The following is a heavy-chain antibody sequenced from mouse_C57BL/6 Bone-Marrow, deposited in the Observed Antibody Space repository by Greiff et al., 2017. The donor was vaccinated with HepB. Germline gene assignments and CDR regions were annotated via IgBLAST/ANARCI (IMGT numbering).Heavy chain of an antibody. CDR1: GFNIKDDY. CDR3: TTDLCDY. J-gene: IGHJ2*01. CDR2: IDPENGDT. V-gene: IGHV14-4*01. Sequence: VQLQQSGAELVRPGTSVKLSCTASGFNIKDDYMHWVKQRPEQGLEWIGWIDPENGDTEYASKFQGKATITADTSSNTAYLQLSSLTSEDTAVYYCTTDLCDYWGQGTTLTVSS.